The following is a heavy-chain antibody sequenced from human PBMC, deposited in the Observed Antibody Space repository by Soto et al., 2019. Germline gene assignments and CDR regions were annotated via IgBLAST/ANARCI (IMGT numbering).Heavy chain of an antibody. CDR1: GDSVSSSSAA. CDR3: ARWEHDFGYLDV. J-gene: IGHJ6*02. CDR2: TYYRSKWYN. V-gene: IGHV6-1*01. Sequence: QVLLQQSGPGLVKPSQTLSLTCDISGDSVSSSSAAWNWIRQSPSRGLEWLGRTYYRSKWYNQYAVSVKSRITINPDTSKNQCSLQLNSMTPEDTAVYYCARWEHDFGYLDVWGQGTTVTVSS. D-gene: IGHD4-17*01.